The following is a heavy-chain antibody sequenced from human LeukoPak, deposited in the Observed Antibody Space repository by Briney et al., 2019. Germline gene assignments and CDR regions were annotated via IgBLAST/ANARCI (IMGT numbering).Heavy chain of an antibody. CDR2: INPSGGST. Sequence: ASVKVSCKASGYTFTSYYMHWVRQAPGQGLEWMGIINPSGGSTSYAQKFQGRVTMTRDTSISTAYMELSRLRSDDTAVYYCARDLRSSTSCYTIDYWGQGTLVTVSS. J-gene: IGHJ4*02. CDR1: GYTFTSYY. V-gene: IGHV1-46*01. D-gene: IGHD2-2*02. CDR3: ARDLRSSTSCYTIDY.